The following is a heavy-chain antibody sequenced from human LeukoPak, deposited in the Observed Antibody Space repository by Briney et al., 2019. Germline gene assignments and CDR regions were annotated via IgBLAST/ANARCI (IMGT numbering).Heavy chain of an antibody. J-gene: IGHJ4*02. CDR1: GFTFSSYE. CDR3: ASATVVTPMR. Sequence: PGGSLRLSCAASGFTFSSYEMNWVRQAPGKGLEWVSYISSSGSTYYADSVKGRFTISRDNSKNTLYLQMNSLRAEDTAVYYCASATVVTPMRWGQGTLVTVSS. V-gene: IGHV3-48*03. D-gene: IGHD4-23*01. CDR2: ISSSGST.